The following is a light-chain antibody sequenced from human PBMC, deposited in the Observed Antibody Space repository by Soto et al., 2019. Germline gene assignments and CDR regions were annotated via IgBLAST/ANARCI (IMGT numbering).Light chain of an antibody. Sequence: EIVLTQSPGTLSLSPGERATLSCRASQSVSSSYLAWYQQKPGQAPRLLIYGASSRATGIPDRFSGSGSGTDFTLTISRLEPEALAVYYCQHYGSSPYTFGQGTKLEIK. J-gene: IGKJ2*01. V-gene: IGKV3-20*01. CDR3: QHYGSSPYT. CDR1: QSVSSSY. CDR2: GAS.